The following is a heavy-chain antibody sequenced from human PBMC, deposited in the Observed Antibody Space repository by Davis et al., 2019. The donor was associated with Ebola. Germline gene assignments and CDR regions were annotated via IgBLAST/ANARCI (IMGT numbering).Heavy chain of an antibody. V-gene: IGHV6-1*01. CDR2: TYYKSKWYN. CDR3: TRGWFRSGMDV. CDR1: GDSVSSAG. J-gene: IGHJ6*02. D-gene: IGHD6-19*01. Sequence: HSQTLSLTCAISGDSVSSAGWNWIRQSPSRGLEWLGRTYYKSKWYNDYAVSVKSRITINPDTSKNQFSLLLNSVTPEDTAIYYCTRGWFRSGMDVWGQGTTITVSS.